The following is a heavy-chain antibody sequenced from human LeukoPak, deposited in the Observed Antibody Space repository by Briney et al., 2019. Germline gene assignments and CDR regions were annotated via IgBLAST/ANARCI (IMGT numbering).Heavy chain of an antibody. J-gene: IGHJ4*02. CDR2: ITSGSYI. D-gene: IGHD2-2*01. CDR3: ASTRAGDTRDFEY. CDR1: GFTFRSYT. Sequence: PGGSLRLSCAASGFTFRSYTMNWVRQAPGKGLEWVSSITSGSYIYYADSLKGRFTISRDNAKNSLYLQMNSLRAEDTAVYYCASTRAGDTRDFEYWGQGTLVTVSS. V-gene: IGHV3-21*01.